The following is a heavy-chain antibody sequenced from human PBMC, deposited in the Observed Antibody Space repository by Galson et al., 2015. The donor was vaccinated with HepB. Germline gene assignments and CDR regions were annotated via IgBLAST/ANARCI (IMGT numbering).Heavy chain of an antibody. D-gene: IGHD3-22*01. CDR1: GFTFSSYG. J-gene: IGHJ4*02. Sequence: SLRLSCAASGFTFSSYGMHWVRQAPGKGLEWVAVISHDGSNKYYADSVKGRFTISRDNSKNTLYLQMNSLRAEDTAVYYCAKGDNYYDSSGYYYPTDYWGQGTLVTVSS. CDR3: AKGDNYYDSSGYYYPTDY. CDR2: ISHDGSNK. V-gene: IGHV3-30*18.